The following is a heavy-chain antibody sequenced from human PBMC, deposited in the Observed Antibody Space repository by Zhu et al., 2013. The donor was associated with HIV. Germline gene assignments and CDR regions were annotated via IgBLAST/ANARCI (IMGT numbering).Heavy chain of an antibody. CDR1: GGTFSKYA. V-gene: IGHV1-69*01. CDR3: ARGRSGWYYYFDS. J-gene: IGHJ4*02. CDR2: IIPSFGTA. D-gene: IGHD6-19*01. Sequence: VQLVQSGAEVKKPGSSVKVSCKASGGTFSKYAISWVRQAPGQGLAWMGGIIPSFGTANYAQKFQGRVTITADESTSTVYMELNSLRSEDTAVYYCARGRSGWYYYFDSWGQGTLVTVSS.